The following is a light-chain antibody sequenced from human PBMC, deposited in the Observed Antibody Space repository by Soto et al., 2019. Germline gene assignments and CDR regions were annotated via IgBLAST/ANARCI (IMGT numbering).Light chain of an antibody. J-gene: IGLJ1*01. CDR2: DVS. Sequence: QSALTQPASVSGSPGQSITISCTGTSSDVGGYNYVSWYQQHPGKAPKLMIYDVSNRPSGVSNRFSGSKSGNTASLTISGLQAGDEADYYSRSYTSSSTYVFGTGNKVTVL. CDR1: SSDVGGYNY. V-gene: IGLV2-14*01. CDR3: RSYTSSSTYV.